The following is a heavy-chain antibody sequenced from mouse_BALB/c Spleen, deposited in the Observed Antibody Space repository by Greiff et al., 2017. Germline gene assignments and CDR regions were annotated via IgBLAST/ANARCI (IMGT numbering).Heavy chain of an antibody. CDR2: ISDGGSYT. CDR1: GFTFSDYY. D-gene: IGHD1-1*01. CDR3: ARGGKLLRSPWFAY. V-gene: IGHV5-4*02. J-gene: IGHJ3*01. Sequence: EVKLMESGGGLVKPGGSLKLSCAASGFTFSDYYMYWVRQTPEKRLEWVATISDGGSYTYYPDSVKGRFTISRDNAKNNLYLQMSSLKSEDTAMYYCARGGKLLRSPWFAYWGQGTLVTVSA.